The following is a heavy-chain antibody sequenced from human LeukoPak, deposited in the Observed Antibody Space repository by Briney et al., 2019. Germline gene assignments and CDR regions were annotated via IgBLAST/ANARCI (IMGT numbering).Heavy chain of an antibody. CDR3: ARNGYSSSWYRN. CDR2: ISGSGGST. Sequence: PGGSLRLSCAASGFTFSSYAMSWVRQAPGKGLEWVSAISGSGGSTYYADSVKGRFTITRDNSKNTLYLQMNSLRAEDTAVYYCARNGYSSSWYRNWGQGTLVTVSS. CDR1: GFTFSSYA. J-gene: IGHJ4*02. V-gene: IGHV3-23*01. D-gene: IGHD6-13*01.